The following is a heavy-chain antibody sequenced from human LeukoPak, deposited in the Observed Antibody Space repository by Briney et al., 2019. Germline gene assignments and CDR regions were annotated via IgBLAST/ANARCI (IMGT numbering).Heavy chain of an antibody. Sequence: SETLSLTFTVSGGSISSSSYYWGWIRQPPGKGLEWIGSIYYSGSTYYNPPLKSRVTISVDTSKNQFSLKLSSVTAADTAVYYCARSIVVVPAAPPPGLDYWGQGTLVTVSS. CDR3: ARSIVVVPAAPPPGLDY. CDR1: GGSISSSSYY. D-gene: IGHD2-2*01. J-gene: IGHJ4*02. CDR2: IYYSGST. V-gene: IGHV4-39*01.